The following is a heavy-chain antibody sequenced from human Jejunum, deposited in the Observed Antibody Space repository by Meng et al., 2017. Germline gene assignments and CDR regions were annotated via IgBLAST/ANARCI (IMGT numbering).Heavy chain of an antibody. CDR3: ARGVGDIRVGFDY. CDR2: IYHSGRT. Sequence: QESGPGLVKPSGTLSLTCEVSGDSISSTNWWDWLRQPPGKGLEWIGEIYHSGRTNFNPSLESRVTISVDESKNQFSLTLNSVTAADTAVYYCARGVGDIRVGFDYWGQGILVTVSS. J-gene: IGHJ4*02. CDR1: GDSISSTNW. V-gene: IGHV4-4*02. D-gene: IGHD5-12*01.